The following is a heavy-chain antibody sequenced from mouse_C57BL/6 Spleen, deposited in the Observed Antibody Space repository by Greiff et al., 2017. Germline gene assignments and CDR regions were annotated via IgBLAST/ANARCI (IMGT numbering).Heavy chain of an antibody. CDR1: GFTFSSYT. J-gene: IGHJ4*01. V-gene: IGHV5-9*01. CDR2: ISGGGGNT. CDR3: ARQNYGSSYVAMDY. D-gene: IGHD1-1*01. Sequence: EVQRVESGGGLVKPGGSLKLSCAASGFTFSSYTMSWVRQTPEKRLEWVATISGGGGNTYYPDSVKGRFTISRDNAKNTLYLQMSSLRSEDTALYYCARQNYGSSYVAMDYWGQGTSVTVSS.